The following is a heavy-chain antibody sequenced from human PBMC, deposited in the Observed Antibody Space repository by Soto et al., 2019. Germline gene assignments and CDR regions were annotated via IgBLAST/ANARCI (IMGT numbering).Heavy chain of an antibody. V-gene: IGHV1-8*01. CDR3: ARGLDYYDSSGYDF. D-gene: IGHD3-22*01. CDR1: GYTLTSYD. Sequence: ASVKVSCKASGYTLTSYDINWVRQATGQGLEWMGWMNPNSGNTGYAQKFKGRVTMSRDISTSTVHMELSSLRSEDTAVYYCARGLDYYDSSGYDFWGRGTLVTVSS. CDR2: MNPNSGNT. J-gene: IGHJ4*02.